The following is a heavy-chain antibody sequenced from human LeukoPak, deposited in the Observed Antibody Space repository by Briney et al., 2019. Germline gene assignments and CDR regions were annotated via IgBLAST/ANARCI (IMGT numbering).Heavy chain of an antibody. J-gene: IGHJ4*02. CDR2: INPNSGGT. V-gene: IGHV1-2*02. Sequence: ASVKVSCKASGYTFTGYYMHWVRQAPGQGLEWMGWINPNSGGTNYAQKFQGRVTMTRDTSISTAYMELGRLRSDDTAVYYCATLQDWLLGGATTYFDYWGQGTLVTVSS. D-gene: IGHD1-26*01. CDR1: GYTFTGYY. CDR3: ATLQDWLLGGATTYFDY.